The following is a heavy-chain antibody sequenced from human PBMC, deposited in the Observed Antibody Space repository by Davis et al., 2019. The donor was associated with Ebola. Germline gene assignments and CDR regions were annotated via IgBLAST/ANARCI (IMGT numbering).Heavy chain of an antibody. Sequence: PGGSLRLSCAASGFTFSSYWKLWVRQAPGTGLVWVSHIKTDGSNTNYADSAKGRFTISRDNAKNTLYLQMNNLRVEDTAVYYCATLPGYYWGQGTLVTVSS. CDR3: ATLPGYY. J-gene: IGHJ4*02. V-gene: IGHV3-74*01. CDR2: IKTDGSNT. D-gene: IGHD1-26*01. CDR1: GFTFSSYW.